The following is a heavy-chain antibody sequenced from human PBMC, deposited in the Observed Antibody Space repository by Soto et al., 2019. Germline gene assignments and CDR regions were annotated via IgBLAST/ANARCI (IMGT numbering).Heavy chain of an antibody. Sequence: SETLSLTCTFSGGSIXSYYWSLIRQPPGKGLEWIGYIYYSGSTNYNPSLKSRVTISVDTSKNQFSLKLSSVTAADTAVYYCARDQYYYDSSGYYWPAPLDYWGQGTLVTVSS. CDR1: GGSIXSYY. CDR3: ARDQYYYDSSGYYWPAPLDY. CDR2: IYYSGST. D-gene: IGHD3-22*01. V-gene: IGHV4-59*01. J-gene: IGHJ4*02.